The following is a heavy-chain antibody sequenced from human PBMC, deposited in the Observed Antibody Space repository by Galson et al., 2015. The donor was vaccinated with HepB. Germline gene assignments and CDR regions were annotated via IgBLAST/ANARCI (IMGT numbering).Heavy chain of an antibody. CDR2: ITPIFGTA. J-gene: IGHJ4*02. Sequence: SVKVSCKASGGTFNTHAMSWVRQAPGQGFEWMGGITPIFGTANYAQKFQGRVTITADKPTSTVYMELSSLKSEDTAVYYCAREGIAAATNPVDYWGQGTLVTVSS. CDR3: AREGIAAATNPVDY. V-gene: IGHV1-69*06. CDR1: GGTFNTHA. D-gene: IGHD6-13*01.